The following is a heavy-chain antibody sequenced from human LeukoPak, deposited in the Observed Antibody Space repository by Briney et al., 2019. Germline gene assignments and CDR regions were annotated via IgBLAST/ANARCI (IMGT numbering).Heavy chain of an antibody. CDR3: ATLLVGGTMDV. V-gene: IGHV3-48*01. Sequence: GGSLRLSCAASGFTFSSYSMNWVRQAPGKGLEWVSYISSSSSTIYYADSVKGRFTISRDNAKNSLYLQMNSLRAEDTAVYYCATLLVGGTMDVWGQGTTVTVPS. CDR1: GFTFSSYS. J-gene: IGHJ6*02. D-gene: IGHD2-2*01. CDR2: ISSSSSTI.